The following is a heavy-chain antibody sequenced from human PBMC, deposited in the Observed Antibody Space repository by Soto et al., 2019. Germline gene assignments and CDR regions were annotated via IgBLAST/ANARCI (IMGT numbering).Heavy chain of an antibody. J-gene: IGHJ4*02. CDR1: GYTFTSYG. CDR2: ISAHNGNT. Sequence: ASVKVSCKTSGYTFTSYGISWVRQAPGQGLEWMGWISAHNGNTIYAQKIRGRVTMTTDTSTSTAYMELRSLRSDDTAVYYCARALTPTDYWSQGTLVTVSS. D-gene: IGHD3-9*01. CDR3: ARALTPTDY. V-gene: IGHV1-18*01.